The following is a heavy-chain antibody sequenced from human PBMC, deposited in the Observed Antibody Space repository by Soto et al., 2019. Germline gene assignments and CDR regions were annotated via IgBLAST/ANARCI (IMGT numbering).Heavy chain of an antibody. CDR3: ARWIQGSHAFDI. J-gene: IGHJ3*02. D-gene: IGHD5-18*01. CDR2: TYYRSKWYN. V-gene: IGHV6-1*01. Sequence: PSQTLSLTCAISGYSVSSNSAAWSWIIQSSSRGLEWLGRTYYRSKWYNDYAVSVKSRITINPDTSKNQFSLQLNSVTPEDTAVYYCARWIQGSHAFDIWCQGTMVTVSS. CDR1: GYSVSSNSAA.